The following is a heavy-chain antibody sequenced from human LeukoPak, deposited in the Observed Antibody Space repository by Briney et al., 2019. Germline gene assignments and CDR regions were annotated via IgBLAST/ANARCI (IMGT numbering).Heavy chain of an antibody. CDR3: SGGRRRGVDNWFDP. CDR1: GCTFSSYY. J-gene: IGHJ5*02. D-gene: IGHD2-8*01. V-gene: IGHV4-34*01. CDR2: INHSDST. Sequence: SDTLSLTCTVSGCTFSSYYRSWIRQPPGQGLEWIGEINHSDSTNNNPHLKSRITISVNTTNNHSALKLSTVTASDTAAYYYSGGRRRGVDNWFDPWGKGPLVTVSP.